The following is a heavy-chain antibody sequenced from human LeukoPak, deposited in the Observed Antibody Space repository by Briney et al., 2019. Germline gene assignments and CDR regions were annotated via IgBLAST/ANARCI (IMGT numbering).Heavy chain of an antibody. J-gene: IGHJ6*02. V-gene: IGHV3-21*01. Sequence: GGSLRLFCAASGFTFSSHSMNWVRQAPGKGLVWVSSISSSSSHIYYADSVKVRFTISRDNAKNSMYLQMNSLRAEDTAVYYCARDIWAYYPSYGRDVWGQGTTVTVSS. D-gene: IGHD1-26*01. CDR3: ARDIWAYYPSYGRDV. CDR2: ISSSSSHI. CDR1: GFTFSSHS.